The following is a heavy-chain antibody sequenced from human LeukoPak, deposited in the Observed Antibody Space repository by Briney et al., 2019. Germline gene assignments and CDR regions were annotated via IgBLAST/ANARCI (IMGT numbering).Heavy chain of an antibody. CDR3: ARCSGSSTYHSDDY. CDR2: INQDGSAK. J-gene: IGHJ4*02. V-gene: IGHV3-7*02. CDR1: GFTLSDFW. Sequence: PGGSLRLSCAASGFTLSDFWMTWVRQAPGRGLEWVAHINQDGSAKYSVDSVRGRFTISRDNAKNSLSLQMNSLRAEDTAVYYCARCSGSSTYHSDDYWGQGTLVTVSS. D-gene: IGHD2-15*01.